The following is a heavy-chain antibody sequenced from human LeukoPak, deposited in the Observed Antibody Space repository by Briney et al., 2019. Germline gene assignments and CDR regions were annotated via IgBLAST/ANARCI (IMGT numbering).Heavy chain of an antibody. V-gene: IGHV3-11*04. Sequence: GGSLRLSCAASGFTLSDYYMSWIRQAPGKGLEWVSYISSSGSTIYYADSVKGRFTISRDNAKNSLYLQMNSLRAEDTAVYYCAGGEGIRSSWYYFDYWGQGTLVTVSS. CDR3: AGGEGIRSSWYYFDY. CDR2: ISSSGSTI. D-gene: IGHD6-13*01. J-gene: IGHJ4*02. CDR1: GFTLSDYY.